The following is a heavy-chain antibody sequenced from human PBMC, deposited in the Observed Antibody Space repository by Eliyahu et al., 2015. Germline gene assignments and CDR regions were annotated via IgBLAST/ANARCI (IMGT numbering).Heavy chain of an antibody. D-gene: IGHD4-23*01. CDR1: GFXFSXYT. J-gene: IGHJ6*02. CDR2: ITISSNYV. V-gene: IGHV3-21*02. CDR3: AKVGGTGRSDYSGNPRDYYYGFDF. Sequence: EVQLVESGGGLVRPGGSLRLSCAASGFXFSXYTXNWVRXAPGKGLEWVSSITISSNYVYYTDSVKGRFTISRDNAKNSLYLQMDSLSAEDTAVYYCAKVGGTGRSDYSGNPRDYYYGFDFWGQGTAVTVS.